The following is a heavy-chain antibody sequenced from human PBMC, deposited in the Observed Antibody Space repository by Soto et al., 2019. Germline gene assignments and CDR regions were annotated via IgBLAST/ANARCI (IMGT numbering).Heavy chain of an antibody. CDR1: GFTFSSYG. CDR3: AKELYDFWSGSTPNNWFDP. Sequence: GGSLRLSCAASGFTFSSYGMHWVRQAPGKGLEWVAVISYDGSNKYYADSVKGRFTISRDNSKNTLYLQMNSLRAEDTAVYYCAKELYDFWSGSTPNNWFDPWGQGTLVTVSS. D-gene: IGHD3-3*01. V-gene: IGHV3-30*18. CDR2: ISYDGSNK. J-gene: IGHJ5*02.